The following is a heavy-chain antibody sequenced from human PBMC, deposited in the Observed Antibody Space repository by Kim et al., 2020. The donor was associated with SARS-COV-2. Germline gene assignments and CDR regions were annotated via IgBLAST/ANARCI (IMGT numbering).Heavy chain of an antibody. CDR3: ATASNYDILTGYSHPPDY. D-gene: IGHD3-9*01. V-gene: IGHV1-24*01. Sequence: ASVKVSCKVSGYTLTELSMHWVRQAPGKGLEWMGGFDPEDGETIYAQKFQGRVTMTEDTSTDTAYMELSSLRSEDTAVYYCATASNYDILTGYSHPPDYWGQGTLVNVSS. CDR2: FDPEDGET. J-gene: IGHJ4*02. CDR1: GYTLTELS.